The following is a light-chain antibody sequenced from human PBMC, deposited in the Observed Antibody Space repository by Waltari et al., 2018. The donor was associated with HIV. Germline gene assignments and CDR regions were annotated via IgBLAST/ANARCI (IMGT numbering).Light chain of an antibody. Sequence: QSALTQPASVSGSPGQSITISCHGTSGDVGAYNYVSWYKPHPNKAPKLMIYDVTKRPSGVSIRFSGSNSGNTASLTLSGLQAEDEADYYCCSYAGDTTFVFGTGTKVTVL. V-gene: IGLV2-23*02. CDR2: DVT. CDR3: CSYAGDTTFV. J-gene: IGLJ1*01. CDR1: SGDVGAYNY.